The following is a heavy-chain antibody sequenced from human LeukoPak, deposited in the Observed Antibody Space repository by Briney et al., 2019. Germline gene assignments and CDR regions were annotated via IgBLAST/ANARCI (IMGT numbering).Heavy chain of an antibody. CDR2: IYYSGST. CDR3: ATGNSTWIQLDN. CDR1: GCSISSYY. J-gene: IGHJ4*02. D-gene: IGHD5-18*01. Sequence: SETLSLTCTVSGCSISSYYWSWIRQPPGKGLEWIGFIYYSGSTTYNPSLKSRVTISLDTSKNQFSLKLSSVTAADTAVYYCATGNSTWIQLDNWGQGTLVTVSS. V-gene: IGHV4-59*01.